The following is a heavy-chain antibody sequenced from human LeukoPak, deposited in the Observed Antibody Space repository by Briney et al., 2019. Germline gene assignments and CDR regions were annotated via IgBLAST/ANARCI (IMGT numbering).Heavy chain of an antibody. V-gene: IGHV4-61*02. CDR1: GGSISSGSYY. Sequence: PSQTLSLTCTVSGGSISSGSYYWSWIRQPAGKGLEWIGRIYTSGSTNYNSSLKTRLTISVDPSKNQFSLKLSSVTAADTAVYYCARDPWFYSDSSGYFQAWGQGTLVTVSS. J-gene: IGHJ4*02. CDR3: ARDPWFYSDSSGYFQA. CDR2: IYTSGST. D-gene: IGHD3-22*01.